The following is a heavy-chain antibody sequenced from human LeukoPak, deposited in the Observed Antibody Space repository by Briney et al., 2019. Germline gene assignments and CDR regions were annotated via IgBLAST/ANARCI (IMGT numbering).Heavy chain of an antibody. J-gene: IGHJ4*02. D-gene: IGHD2-2*01. Sequence: GASVKVSCKASGYTFTHYGIAWVRQAPGQGLEWMGGIIPIFGTANYAQKFQGRVTITADESTSTAYMELSSLRSEDTAVYYCAGGVQYCSSTSCYAASLDYWGQGTLVTVSS. CDR1: GYTFTHYG. CDR3: AGGVQYCSSTSCYAASLDY. CDR2: IIPIFGTA. V-gene: IGHV1-69*13.